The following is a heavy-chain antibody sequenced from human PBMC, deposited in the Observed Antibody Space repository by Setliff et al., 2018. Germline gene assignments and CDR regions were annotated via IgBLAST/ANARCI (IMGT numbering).Heavy chain of an antibody. Sequence: GESLKISCKGSGYTFTNYWIGWVRQMPGKGLEWMGLIYPGDSDTRYSPSFQGQVTISADRSISTAYLQWRSLKASDTAIYYCARDCSAGVCQVDYWGQGTLVTVSS. CDR1: GYTFTNYW. D-gene: IGHD2-15*01. CDR3: ARDCSAGVCQVDY. CDR2: IYPGDSDT. V-gene: IGHV5-51*01. J-gene: IGHJ4*02.